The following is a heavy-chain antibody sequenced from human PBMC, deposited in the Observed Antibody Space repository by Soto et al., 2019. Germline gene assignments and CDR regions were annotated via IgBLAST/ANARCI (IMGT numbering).Heavy chain of an antibody. V-gene: IGHV3-33*01. D-gene: IGHD3-16*01. Sequence: PGGSLRLSCAASGFTFSSYGMHWVRQAPGKGLEWVAVIWYDGSNKYYADSVKGRFTISRDNSKNTLYLQMNSLRAEDTAVYYCARDSYDYVWGREDAFDIWGQGTMVTVSS. CDR1: GFTFSSYG. J-gene: IGHJ3*02. CDR2: IWYDGSNK. CDR3: ARDSYDYVWGREDAFDI.